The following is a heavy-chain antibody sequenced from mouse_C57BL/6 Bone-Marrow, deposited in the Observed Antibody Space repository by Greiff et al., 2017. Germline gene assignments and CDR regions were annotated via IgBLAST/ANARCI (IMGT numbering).Heavy chain of an antibody. CDR2: ISDGGSYT. Sequence: EVQGVESGGGLVKPGGSLKLSCAASGFTFSSYAMSWVRQTPEKRLEWVATISDGGSYTYYPDNVKGRFTISRDNAKNNLYLQMSHLKSEDTAMYYCARGVYYDSSYGWYFDVWGTGTTVTVSS. V-gene: IGHV5-4*01. CDR3: ARGVYYDSSYGWYFDV. D-gene: IGHD1-1*01. CDR1: GFTFSSYA. J-gene: IGHJ1*03.